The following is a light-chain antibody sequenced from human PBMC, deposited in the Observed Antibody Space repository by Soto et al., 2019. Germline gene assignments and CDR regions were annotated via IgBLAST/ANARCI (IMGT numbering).Light chain of an antibody. CDR2: HAS. J-gene: IGKJ1*01. Sequence: EIVLTQSPATLSLSPGERATLSCRASQSVSRYLAWYQQKPGQAPRLLIYHASNRATGIPARFSGSGSGTDFTLSISSLETEDFAIYYCQHHSNWLWTFGQGTKVEIK. CDR3: QHHSNWLWT. V-gene: IGKV3-11*01. CDR1: QSVSRY.